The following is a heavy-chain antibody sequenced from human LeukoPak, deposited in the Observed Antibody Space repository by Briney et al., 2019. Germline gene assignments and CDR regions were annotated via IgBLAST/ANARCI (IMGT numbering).Heavy chain of an antibody. CDR3: ARGLRVPTAPLTGMEV. D-gene: IGHD2-2*01. CDR2: IYTSRNT. CDR1: GGSISSDSYY. V-gene: IGHV4-61*02. J-gene: IGHJ6*01. Sequence: SETLSLTCTVSGGSISSDSYYWSWIRPAAGQGLEWIGCIYTSRNTNNNASLKSRVTISVDTSKNQFSLKLSSGTAADTAAYYCARGLRVPTAPLTGMEVWGDGTPV.